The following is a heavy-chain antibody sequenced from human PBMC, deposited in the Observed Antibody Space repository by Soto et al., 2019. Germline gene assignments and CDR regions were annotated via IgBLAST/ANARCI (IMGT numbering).Heavy chain of an antibody. J-gene: IGHJ4*02. Sequence: ASVKVSCKASGYTFTSYAMYWVRHAPGQRLEWMGWINAGNGNTKYSQKFQGRVTITRDTSASTAYMELSSLRSEDTAVYYCARDMGFGLSDYWGQGTLVTVSS. CDR1: GYTFTSYA. CDR3: ARDMGFGLSDY. D-gene: IGHD3-10*01. V-gene: IGHV1-3*01. CDR2: INAGNGNT.